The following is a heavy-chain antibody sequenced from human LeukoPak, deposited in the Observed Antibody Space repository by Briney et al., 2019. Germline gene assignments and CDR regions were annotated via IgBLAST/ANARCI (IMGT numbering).Heavy chain of an antibody. CDR3: AKDRTSIFDH. CDR1: GFTFSSSA. J-gene: IGHJ4*02. V-gene: IGHV3-23*01. CDR2: ISAGGDST. Sequence: GGSLRLSCAASGFTFSSSAMSWVRQAPGEGLEWVSAISAGGDSTYYPDSVKGRFTISRDNSKNTLYLQMNSLRAEDTASYYCAKDRTSIFDHWGQGSLVTVSS.